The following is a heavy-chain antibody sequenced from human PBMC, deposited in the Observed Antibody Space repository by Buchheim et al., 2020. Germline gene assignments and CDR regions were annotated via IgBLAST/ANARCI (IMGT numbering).Heavy chain of an antibody. J-gene: IGHJ2*01. CDR2: ISSRGTFT. D-gene: IGHD6-19*01. V-gene: IGHV3-11*06. CDR1: GFTFSDYY. CDR3: ARDRGSGRGYFDL. Sequence: QVQLVESGGGLVKPGGSLRLSCASSGFTFSDYYMNWIRQAPGKGLEWVSYISSRGTFTTYADYVKGRFTISRDNGKMYLQMNSLRVEDTAVYYCARDRGSGRGYFDLWGRGTL.